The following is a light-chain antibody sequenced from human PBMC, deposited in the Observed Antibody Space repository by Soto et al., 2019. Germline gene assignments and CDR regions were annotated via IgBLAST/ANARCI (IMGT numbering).Light chain of an antibody. J-gene: IGLJ2*01. Sequence: QSALTQPASVSGSPGQSITISCTGTSSDVGGYNYVSWYQQHPGKAPKLMIYDVSNRPSGVSNRFSGSKSGNTASLTISGLQAEYEADYYCSSYTSSSTRVFDGGTKLTVL. V-gene: IGLV2-14*01. CDR1: SSDVGGYNY. CDR3: SSYTSSSTRV. CDR2: DVS.